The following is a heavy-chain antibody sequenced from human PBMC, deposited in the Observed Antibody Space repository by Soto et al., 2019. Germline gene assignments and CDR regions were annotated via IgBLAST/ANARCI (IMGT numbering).Heavy chain of an antibody. Sequence: SETLSLTCTVSGGSISSGDYYWSWIRQHPGKGLEWIGYIYYSGSTYYNPSLKSRVTISVDTSKNQFSLKLSSVTAADTAVYYCARVGTTYDFWSGYRSFDYWGQGTLVTVSS. CDR2: IYYSGST. V-gene: IGHV4-31*03. D-gene: IGHD3-3*01. CDR1: GGSISSGDYY. J-gene: IGHJ4*02. CDR3: ARVGTTYDFWSGYRSFDY.